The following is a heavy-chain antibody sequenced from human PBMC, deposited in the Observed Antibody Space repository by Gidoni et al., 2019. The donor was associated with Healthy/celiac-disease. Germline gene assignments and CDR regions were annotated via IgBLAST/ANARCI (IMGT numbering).Heavy chain of an antibody. Sequence: EVQLLVSGGGLVQPVGSLRLSCASSGFPFSRYAMSWVRQAPGKGLEGVSAISGRGGRTYYADAVKGRFTISRDNSKNTLYLQMNSLRAEDTAVYYCAKDGLRTAMAPNDAFDIWGQGTMVTVSS. V-gene: IGHV3-23*01. CDR3: AKDGLRTAMAPNDAFDI. D-gene: IGHD5-18*01. CDR1: GFPFSRYA. J-gene: IGHJ3*02. CDR2: ISGRGGRT.